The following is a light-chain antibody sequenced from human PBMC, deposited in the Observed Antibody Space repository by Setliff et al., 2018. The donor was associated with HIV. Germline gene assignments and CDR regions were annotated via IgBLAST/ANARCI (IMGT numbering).Light chain of an antibody. V-gene: IGLV2-14*01. CDR1: SSDVGGYNY. Sequence: QSALTPPASVSGSPGQSITISCTGTSSDVGGYNYVSWYQQHPGKAPKLMIYDVSKRPSGVSNRFSGSKSGNTASLTISGLQTEDEANYYCASYAGTTHPYVFGTGTKVTVL. CDR3: ASYAGTTHPYV. J-gene: IGLJ1*01. CDR2: DVS.